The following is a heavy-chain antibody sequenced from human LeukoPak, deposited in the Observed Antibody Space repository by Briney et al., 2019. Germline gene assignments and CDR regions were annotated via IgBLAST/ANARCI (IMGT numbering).Heavy chain of an antibody. D-gene: IGHD5-18*01. Sequence: PGGSLRLSCAASGFTFSTYAMSWVRQAPGKGLEWVSIISGRDGYTHYADAVKGRSTISRDNSKNTLYLQMNSLRAEDMAVYYCAKDQLTGGYNYGYGTFDILGQGTMVTVSS. CDR3: AKDQLTGGYNYGYGTFDI. V-gene: IGHV3-23*01. CDR2: ISGRDGYT. J-gene: IGHJ3*02. CDR1: GFTFSTYA.